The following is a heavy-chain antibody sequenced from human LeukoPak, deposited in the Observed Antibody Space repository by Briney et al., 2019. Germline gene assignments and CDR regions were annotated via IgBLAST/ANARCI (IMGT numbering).Heavy chain of an antibody. CDR2: MNPNSGNT. V-gene: IGHV1-8*01. J-gene: IGHJ4*02. D-gene: IGHD6-13*01. CDR3: ARDPPRLGSRSIAAPGTTFDY. CDR1: GYTFTSYD. Sequence: GASVKVSCKASGYTFTSYDINWVRQATGQGLEWMGWMNPNSGNTGYAQKFQGRVTMTRDTSISTAYMELSRLRSDDTAVYYCARDPPRLGSRSIAAPGTTFDYWGQGTLVTVSS.